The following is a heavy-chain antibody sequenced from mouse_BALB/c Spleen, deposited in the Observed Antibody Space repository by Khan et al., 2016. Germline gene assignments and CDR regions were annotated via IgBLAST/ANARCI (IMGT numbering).Heavy chain of an antibody. J-gene: IGHJ3*01. CDR2: IYPGDGDT. CDR3: ADDVMVY. Sequence: QVQLKQSGAELARPGASVWLSCKASGYTSANYWTQWVKQRPGQGLEWIGSIYPGDGDTRYSQKFKDQATLTADKSSSSAYMHFRCVASEDSAVYYFADDVMVYWGQGTLVTVSA. V-gene: IGHV1-87*01. CDR1: GYTSANYW. D-gene: IGHD1-1*02.